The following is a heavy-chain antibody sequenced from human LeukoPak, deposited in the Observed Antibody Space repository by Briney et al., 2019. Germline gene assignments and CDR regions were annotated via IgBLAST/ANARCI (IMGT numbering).Heavy chain of an antibody. D-gene: IGHD2-2*01. J-gene: IGHJ3*02. V-gene: IGHV4-59*01. CDR2: IYYSGST. CDR3: ARRYCSVSSCSNDDSFDI. CDR1: GGSISIYY. Sequence: PSETLSLTCTVSGGSISIYYWSWIRQPPGKGLEWIGYIYYSGSTNYNPSLRSRVTMSVDTSKNQFSLKLSSVIAADTAVYYCARRYCSVSSCSNDDSFDIWGQGTLVTVSS.